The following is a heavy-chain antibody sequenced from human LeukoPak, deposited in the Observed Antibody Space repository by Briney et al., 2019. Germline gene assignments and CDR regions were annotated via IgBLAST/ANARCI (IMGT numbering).Heavy chain of an antibody. J-gene: IGHJ4*02. CDR2: ISSSSSYI. D-gene: IGHD4-17*01. CDR3: ARGRTTVLTGGNFYFDY. CDR1: GFTFSSYS. Sequence: AGSLRLTCAASGFTFSSYSMNWVRQAPGKGLEWVSSISSSSSYIYYADSVKGRFTIYRDNAKNSLYLQMNSLRAGDTAVYYCARGRTTVLTGGNFYFDYWGQGTLVTVSS. V-gene: IGHV3-21*01.